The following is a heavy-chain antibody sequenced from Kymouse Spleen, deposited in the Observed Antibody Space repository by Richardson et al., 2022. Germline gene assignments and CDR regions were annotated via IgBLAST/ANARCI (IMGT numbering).Heavy chain of an antibody. CDR3: ARHIVGAMVDY. CDR1: GGSFSGYY. CDR2: INHSGST. J-gene: IGHJ4*02. D-gene: IGHD1-26*01. Sequence: QVQLQQWGAGLLKPSETLSLTCAVYGGSFSGYYWSWIRQPPGKGLEWIGEINHSGSTNYNPSLKSRVTISVDTSKNQFSLKLSSVTAADTAVYYCARHIVGAMVDYWGQGTLVTVSS. V-gene: IGHV4-34*01.